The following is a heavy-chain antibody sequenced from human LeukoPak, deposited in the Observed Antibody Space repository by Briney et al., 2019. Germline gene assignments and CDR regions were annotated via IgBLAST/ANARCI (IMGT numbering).Heavy chain of an antibody. CDR3: ARVLAYCTDSSCPGMDV. J-gene: IGHJ6*02. D-gene: IGHD2-8*02. V-gene: IGHV1-18*01. CDR1: GYPFTIYG. Sequence: GASVKVSCKASGYPFTIYGISWVRQTPGQGLEWMGWISDYNGNTNSAQKFQDRVTMTRDTSTSTVYMEVNSLTSDDTAVYYCARVLAYCTDSSCPGMDVWGQGTTVTVSS. CDR2: ISDYNGNT.